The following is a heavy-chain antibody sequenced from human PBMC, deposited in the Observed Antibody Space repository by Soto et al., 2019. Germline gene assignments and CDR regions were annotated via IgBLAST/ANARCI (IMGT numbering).Heavy chain of an antibody. CDR3: ASLFPMIVVAGFWVDI. Sequence: GASVKVSCKASGYTFTGYYMHWVRQAPGQGLEWMGWINPNSGGTNYAQKFQGRVTMTRDTSISTAYMELSRLRSDDTAVYYCASLFPMIVVAGFWVDIWGQGTMVTVSS. D-gene: IGHD3-22*01. CDR2: INPNSGGT. J-gene: IGHJ3*02. V-gene: IGHV1-2*02. CDR1: GYTFTGYY.